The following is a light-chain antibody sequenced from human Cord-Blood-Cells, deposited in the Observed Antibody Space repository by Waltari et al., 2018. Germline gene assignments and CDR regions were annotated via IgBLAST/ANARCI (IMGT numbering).Light chain of an antibody. J-gene: IGKJ2*01. CDR3: QQYYSTPYT. Sequence: DIVMTQSPDSLAVSLGERATINCKPSQSVLYSSNNKNYLAWYQQKPGQPPKLLIYWASTRESGVPDRFSGSGSGTDFTLTISSLQAEDVAVYYCQQYYSTPYTFGQGTKLGIK. CDR2: WAS. CDR1: QSVLYSSNNKNY. V-gene: IGKV4-1*01.